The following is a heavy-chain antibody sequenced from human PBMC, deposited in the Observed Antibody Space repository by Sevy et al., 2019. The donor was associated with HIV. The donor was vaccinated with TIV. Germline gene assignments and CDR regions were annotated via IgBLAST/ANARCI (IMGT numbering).Heavy chain of an antibody. CDR2: INPNNGGT. V-gene: IGHV1-2*02. CDR3: ARSTWNFPAY. Sequence: ASVKVSCKTSGYTFSGYYMHWVRQAPGQGPEWMGWINPNNGGTMYAEKLQGRVTMTGDTSINTGYLELSRLTFDDTAVYYCARSTWNFPAYWGQGTLVTVSS. J-gene: IGHJ4*02. D-gene: IGHD1-7*01. CDR1: GYTFSGYY.